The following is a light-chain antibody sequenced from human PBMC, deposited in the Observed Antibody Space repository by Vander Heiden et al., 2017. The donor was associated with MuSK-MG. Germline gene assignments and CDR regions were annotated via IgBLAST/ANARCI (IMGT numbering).Light chain of an antibody. CDR3: QHYNNWPPYT. CDR1: QSVSSK. CDR2: GAS. V-gene: IGKV3-15*01. Sequence: EIVMTQSPATLSVSPGERATLSCRASQSVSSKLAWYQQKPCQAPRLLIYGASTRATGIPARFSGSGYGTEFTLTISSLQSEDFAVYYCQHYNNWPPYTFGQGTKLXIK. J-gene: IGKJ2*01.